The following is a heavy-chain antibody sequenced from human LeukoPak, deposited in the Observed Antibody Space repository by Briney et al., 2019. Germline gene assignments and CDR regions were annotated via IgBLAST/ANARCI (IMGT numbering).Heavy chain of an antibody. D-gene: IGHD6-25*01. CDR1: GFTFSSYG. J-gene: IGHJ4*02. Sequence: DPGGTLRLSCAASGFTFSSYGMSWVRQAPGKGLEWVSAISGSGGSTYYADSVKGRFTIPRDNSKNTLYLQMNSLRAEDTAVYYCAKDPTEQRLGYYFDYWGQGTLVTVSS. CDR2: ISGSGGST. CDR3: AKDPTEQRLGYYFDY. V-gene: IGHV3-23*01.